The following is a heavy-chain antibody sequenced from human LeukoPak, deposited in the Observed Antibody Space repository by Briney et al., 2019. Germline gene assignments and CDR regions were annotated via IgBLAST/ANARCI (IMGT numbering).Heavy chain of an antibody. CDR3: ATDSTYYYDSSGYSFDP. Sequence: GASVTVSCTVSGYTLTELSMHWVRQAPGKGLEWMGGFDPEDGETIYAQKFQGRVTMTEDTSTDTAYMELSSLRSEDTAVYCCATDSTYYYDSSGYSFDPWGQGTLVTVSS. D-gene: IGHD3-22*01. CDR1: GYTLTELS. CDR2: FDPEDGET. J-gene: IGHJ5*02. V-gene: IGHV1-24*01.